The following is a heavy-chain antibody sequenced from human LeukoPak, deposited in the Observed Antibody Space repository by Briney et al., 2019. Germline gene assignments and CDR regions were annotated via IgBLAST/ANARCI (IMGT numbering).Heavy chain of an antibody. V-gene: IGHV4-34*01. CDR3: ARVKGYSSGWPYYYMDV. CDR2: INHSGST. J-gene: IGHJ6*03. CDR1: GGSFSGYY. Sequence: SETLSLTCAVYGGSFSGYYWSWIRQPPGKGLEWIGEINHSGSTNYNPSLKSRVTISVDTSKNQFSLKLSSVTAADTAVYYCARVKGYSSGWPYYYMDVWGKGTTVTVSS. D-gene: IGHD6-19*01.